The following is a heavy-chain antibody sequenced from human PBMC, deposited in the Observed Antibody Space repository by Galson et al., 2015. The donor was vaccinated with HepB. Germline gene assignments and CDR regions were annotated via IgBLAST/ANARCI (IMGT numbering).Heavy chain of an antibody. V-gene: IGHV4-34*01. CDR2: INHSGST. CDR3: ASQALNCSSTSCYIWPIAD. Sequence: ETLSLTCAVYGGSFSGYYWSWIRQPPGKGLEWIGEINHSGSTNYNPSLKSRVTISVDTSKNQFSLKLSSVTAADTAVYYCASQALNCSSTSCYIWPIADWGQGTLVTVSS. D-gene: IGHD2-2*02. J-gene: IGHJ4*02. CDR1: GGSFSGYY.